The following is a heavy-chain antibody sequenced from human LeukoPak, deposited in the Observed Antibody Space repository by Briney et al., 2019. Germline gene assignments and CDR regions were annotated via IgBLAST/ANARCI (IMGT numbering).Heavy chain of an antibody. D-gene: IGHD4-17*01. J-gene: IGHJ4*02. CDR3: ASRATVTTSLYFDY. CDR1: GFTVSSNY. CDR2: IYGGGST. Sequence: PGGSLRLSCAASGFTVSSNYMSWVRQAPGKGLEWVSVIYGGGSTYYADSVKGRFTISRDNSKNTLYLQMNSLRAEDTAVYYCASRATVTTSLYFDYWGQGTLVTVSS. V-gene: IGHV3-53*01.